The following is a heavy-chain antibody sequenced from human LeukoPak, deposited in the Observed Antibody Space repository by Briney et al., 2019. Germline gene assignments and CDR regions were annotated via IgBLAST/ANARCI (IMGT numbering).Heavy chain of an antibody. J-gene: IGHJ4*02. D-gene: IGHD4-17*01. CDR3: ARDRYGDYVSDY. Sequence: GGSLRLPCAASGFTFSRYSMNWVRQAPGKGLEWVSYISSSSSTIYYSDSARGRFTISRDIAKNSLYLQMNSLRDEDTAVYYCARDRYGDYVSDYWGQGTLVTVSS. CDR1: GFTFSRYS. CDR2: ISSSSSTI. V-gene: IGHV3-48*02.